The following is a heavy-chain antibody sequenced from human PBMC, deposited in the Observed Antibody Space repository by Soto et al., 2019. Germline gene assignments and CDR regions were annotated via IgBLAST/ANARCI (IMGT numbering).Heavy chain of an antibody. V-gene: IGHV3-23*01. D-gene: IGHD6-19*01. CDR2: IGGSGAGT. CDR3: ARGGGIAVAGTHLDY. Sequence: EVQLLESGGGLVQPGGSLRLSCAASGFTFSSYAMSWVRQAPGKGLEWVSGIGGSGAGTNYADSVKGRFTISRGNSKNPLSLQMRSLRAEDTAVYYCARGGGIAVAGTHLDYWGQGTLVTVSS. CDR1: GFTFSSYA. J-gene: IGHJ4*02.